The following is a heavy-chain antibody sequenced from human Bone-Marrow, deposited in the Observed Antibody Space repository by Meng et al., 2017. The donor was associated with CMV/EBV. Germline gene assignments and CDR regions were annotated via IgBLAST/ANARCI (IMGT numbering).Heavy chain of an antibody. V-gene: IGHV1-8*01. CDR1: GYTFTSYD. J-gene: IGHJ6*02. Sequence: ASVKVSCKASGYTFTSYDINWVRQATGQGLEWMGWMNPNSGNTGYAQKFQGRVTITTDESTSTAYMELSSLRSEDTAVYYCARGMGGIAASNYYYYGMDVWGQGTTVTVSS. CDR2: MNPNSGNT. D-gene: IGHD6-13*01. CDR3: ARGMGGIAASNYYYYGMDV.